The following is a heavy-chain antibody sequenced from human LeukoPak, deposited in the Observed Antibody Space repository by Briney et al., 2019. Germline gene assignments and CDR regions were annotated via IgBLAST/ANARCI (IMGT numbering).Heavy chain of an antibody. CDR2: IYTSGST. D-gene: IGHD7-27*01. CDR3: AREPLTGSFDY. CDR1: GDSISSGRYY. Sequence: SQTLSLTCTVSGDSISSGRYYWSWIRQPAGKGLEWLGHIYTSGSTNYKPSLKSRVTISVDTSKNQFSLKLSSVTAADTAVYYCAREPLTGSFDYWGQGTLVTVSS. V-gene: IGHV4-61*09. J-gene: IGHJ4*02.